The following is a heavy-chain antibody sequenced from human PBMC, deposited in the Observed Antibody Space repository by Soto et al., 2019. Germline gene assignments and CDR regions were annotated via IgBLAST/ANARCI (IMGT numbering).Heavy chain of an antibody. J-gene: IGHJ4*02. V-gene: IGHV1-2*04. D-gene: IGHD6-13*01. CDR1: GYTFTGYY. CDR3: ARGVSSSWSRVDY. CDR2: INPNSGGT. Sequence: ASVKVSCKASGYTFTGYYMHWARQAPGQGLEWMGWINPNSGGTNYAQKFQGWVTMTRDTSISTAYMELSRLRSDDTAVYYCARGVSSSWSRVDYWGQGTLVTVSS.